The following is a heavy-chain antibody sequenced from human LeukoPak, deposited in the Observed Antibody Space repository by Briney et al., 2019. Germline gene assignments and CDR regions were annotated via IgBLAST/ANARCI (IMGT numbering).Heavy chain of an antibody. CDR3: AKIRLGATTGFDY. Sequence: PGGSLRLSCAASGFTFSSYAMSWVRQGPGKGLEWVSAISGSGGSTYYADSVKGRFTISRDNSKNTLYLQMNSLRAEDTAVYYCAKIRLGATTGFDYWGQGTLVTVSS. J-gene: IGHJ4*02. CDR1: GFTFSSYA. D-gene: IGHD1-26*01. CDR2: ISGSGGST. V-gene: IGHV3-23*01.